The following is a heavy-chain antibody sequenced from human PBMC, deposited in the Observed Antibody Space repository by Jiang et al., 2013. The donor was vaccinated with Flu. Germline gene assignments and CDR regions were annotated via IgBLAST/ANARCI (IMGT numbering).Heavy chain of an antibody. CDR1: GGSFSGYY. CDR3: ARQGSVRGVIPVYYYGMDV. Sequence: GLVKPSETLSLTCAVYGGSFSGYYWSWIRQPPGKGLEWIGEINHSGSTNYNPSLKSRVTISVDTSKNQFSLKLSSVTAADTAVYYCARQGSVRGVIPVYYYGMDVWGQGTTVTVSS. D-gene: IGHD3-10*01. V-gene: IGHV4-34*01. CDR2: INHSGST. J-gene: IGHJ6*02.